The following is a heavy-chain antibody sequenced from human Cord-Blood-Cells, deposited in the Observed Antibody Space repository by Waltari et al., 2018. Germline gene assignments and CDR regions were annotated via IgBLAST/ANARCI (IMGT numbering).Heavy chain of an antibody. Sequence: EVQLVESGGGLVQPGGSLRLSCAASGFTFSSYWMSWVRQDPGKGLEWVANIKQVGREKYYVDSVKGQFTISRDNAKNSLYLQMNSLRAEDTAVYYCARDRQQLDYWGQGTLVTVSS. CDR1: GFTFSSYW. D-gene: IGHD6-13*01. V-gene: IGHV3-7*01. CDR3: ARDRQQLDY. CDR2: IKQVGREK. J-gene: IGHJ4*02.